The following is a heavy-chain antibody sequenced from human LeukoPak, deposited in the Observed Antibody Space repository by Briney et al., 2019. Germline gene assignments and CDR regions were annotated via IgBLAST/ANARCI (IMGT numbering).Heavy chain of an antibody. V-gene: IGHV4-39*07. CDR1: GGSISSSGYY. Sequence: SETLSLTCSVSGGSISSSGYYWGWIRQPPGKGLEWIGSVYYSGTTYYNPSLKSRVIISVDTSKNQFSLRLSSVTAVDTAIYYCAREYSGSRYDYWGQGTPVSVSS. CDR2: VYYSGTT. CDR3: AREYSGSRYDY. D-gene: IGHD6-25*01. J-gene: IGHJ4*02.